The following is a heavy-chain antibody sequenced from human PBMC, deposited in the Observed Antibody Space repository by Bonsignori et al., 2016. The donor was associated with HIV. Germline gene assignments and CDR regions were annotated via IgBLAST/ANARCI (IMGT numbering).Heavy chain of an antibody. V-gene: IGHV1-69*01. CDR2: IIPILGTG. D-gene: IGHD3-22*01. CDR3: AREDSYYYDSSNYQGGFDS. J-gene: IGHJ4*02. Sequence: WVRQAPGQGLEWMGGIIPILGTGNYAQKFADRVTVTADESTSTFYMELRSLRSEDTAMYFCAREDSYYYDSSNYQGGFDSWGQGSLVTVSS.